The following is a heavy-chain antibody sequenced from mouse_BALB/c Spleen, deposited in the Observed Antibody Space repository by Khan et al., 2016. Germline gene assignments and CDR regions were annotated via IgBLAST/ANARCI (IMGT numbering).Heavy chain of an antibody. CDR1: GYSITSDYA. V-gene: IGHV3-2*02. Sequence: VQLKESGPGLVKPSQSLSLTCTVTGYSITSDYAWNWIRQFPGNKLEWMGYISYSGSTSYNPSLKSRISITRDTSKNQFFLQLNSVTTEDTATYYCARSREYYFDYWGQGTTLTVSS. CDR3: ARSREYYFDY. CDR2: ISYSGST. J-gene: IGHJ2*01.